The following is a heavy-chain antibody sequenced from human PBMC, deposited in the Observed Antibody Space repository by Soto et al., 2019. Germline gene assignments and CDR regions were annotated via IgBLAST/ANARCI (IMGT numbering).Heavy chain of an antibody. D-gene: IGHD5-18*01. CDR3: ARLYTAMVESDY. J-gene: IGHJ4*02. V-gene: IGHV5-51*01. Sequence: PGESQNHSCKGSGYSFTSYWICCVRQMPGKGLEWLGIIYPGDSDTRYSPSFQGQVTISADKSISTAYLQWSRLKASDTAMYYCARLYTAMVESDYWGKGTLV. CDR2: IYPGDSDT. CDR1: GYSFTSYW.